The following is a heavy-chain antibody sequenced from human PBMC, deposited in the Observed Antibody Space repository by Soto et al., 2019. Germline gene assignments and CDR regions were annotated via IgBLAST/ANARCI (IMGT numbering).Heavy chain of an antibody. CDR2: ISYDGSNK. CDR1: GFTFSSYG. J-gene: IGHJ4*02. Sequence: QVQLVESGGGVVQPGRSLRLSCAASGFTFSSYGMHWVRQAPGKGLEWVAVISYDGSNKYYADSVKGRFTISRDNSKNTLYLQMNSLRAEDTDVYYCAKDLGSVVVPAAIVALPDYWGQGTLVTVSS. CDR3: AKDLGSVVVPAAIVALPDY. V-gene: IGHV3-30*18. D-gene: IGHD2-2*01.